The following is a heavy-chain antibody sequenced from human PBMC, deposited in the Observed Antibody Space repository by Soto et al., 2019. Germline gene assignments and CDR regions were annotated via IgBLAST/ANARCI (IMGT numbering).Heavy chain of an antibody. CDR2: MNPNSGNT. D-gene: IGHD6-6*01. V-gene: IGHV1-8*01. J-gene: IGHJ6*02. Sequence: ASVKVSCKASGYTFTSYDINWVRQATGQGLEWMGWMNPNSGNTGYAQKFQGRVTMTRNTSISTAYMELSSLRSEDTAVYYCARVPSSSSPYYYYGMDVWGQGTTVTVSS. CDR3: ARVPSSSSPYYYYGMDV. CDR1: GYTFTSYD.